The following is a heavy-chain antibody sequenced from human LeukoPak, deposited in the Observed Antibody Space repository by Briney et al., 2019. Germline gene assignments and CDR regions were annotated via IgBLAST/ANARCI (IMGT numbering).Heavy chain of an antibody. D-gene: IGHD2-2*01. CDR3: ARGGRRELRCSSTSCYPSMTNWFDP. Sequence: PSETLSLTCTVSGGSISSYYWSWIRQPPGKGLEWIGYIDYSGSTNYNPSLKSRVTISVDTSKNQFSLKLSSVTAADTAVYYCARGGRRELRCSSTSCYPSMTNWFDPWGQGTLVTVSS. J-gene: IGHJ5*02. CDR2: IDYSGST. CDR1: GGSISSYY. V-gene: IGHV4-59*01.